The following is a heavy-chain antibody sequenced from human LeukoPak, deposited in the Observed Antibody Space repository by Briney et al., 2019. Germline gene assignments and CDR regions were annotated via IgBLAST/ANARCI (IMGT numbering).Heavy chain of an antibody. CDR1: GGTFSSYA. D-gene: IGHD6-19*01. V-gene: IGHV1-69*01. CDR2: IIPIFGTA. J-gene: IGHJ3*02. Sequence: ASVKVSCKASGGTFSSYAISWVRQAPGQGLGWMGGIIPIFGTANYAQKFQGRVTITADESTSTAYMELSSLRSEDTAVYYCARWVAVAGTTNAFDIWGQGTMVSVSS. CDR3: ARWVAVAGTTNAFDI.